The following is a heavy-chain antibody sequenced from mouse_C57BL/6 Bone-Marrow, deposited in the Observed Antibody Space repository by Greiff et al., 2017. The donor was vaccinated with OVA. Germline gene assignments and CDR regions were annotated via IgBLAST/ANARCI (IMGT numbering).Heavy chain of an antibody. D-gene: IGHD1-1*01. CDR2: ISYGGSN. V-gene: IGHV3-6*01. CDR3: TSKAN. Sequence: ESGPGLVKPSQSLSLTCSATGYSITSGYYWYWIRQSPGNKLEWMDYISYGGSNNYNASLKNRFSITRDTSKSQFCLKLNSVTTEDTATYYCTSKANWGQGTSVTVSS. J-gene: IGHJ4*01. CDR1: GYSITSGYY.